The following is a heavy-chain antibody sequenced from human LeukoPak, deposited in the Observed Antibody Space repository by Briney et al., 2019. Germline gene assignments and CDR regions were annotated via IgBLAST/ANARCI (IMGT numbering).Heavy chain of an antibody. CDR1: GYSFTGYH. Sequence: ASEKVSCKASGYSFTGYHMHWVRQAPGQGLEWMGWINPNSGGANYAQQFQGRVTMTRDTSISTAYMELSRLRSDDTAVYYCAVGGTGYNTFDYWSQGTLVTVSS. V-gene: IGHV1-2*02. J-gene: IGHJ4*02. CDR2: INPNSGGA. D-gene: IGHD3/OR15-3a*01. CDR3: AVGGTGYNTFDY.